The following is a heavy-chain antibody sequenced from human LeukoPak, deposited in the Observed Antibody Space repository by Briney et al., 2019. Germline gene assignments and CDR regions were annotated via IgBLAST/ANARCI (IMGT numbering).Heavy chain of an antibody. Sequence: VSVKVSCKASGYTFTSYYMHWVRQAPGQGLEWMGIINPSGGSTSYAQKFQGRVTMTRDTSTSTVYMELSSLRSEDTAVYYCASQAEYCSSTSCPGGPFDYWGQGTLVTVSS. V-gene: IGHV1-46*01. CDR3: ASQAEYCSSTSCPGGPFDY. CDR1: GYTFTSYY. D-gene: IGHD2-2*01. J-gene: IGHJ4*02. CDR2: INPSGGST.